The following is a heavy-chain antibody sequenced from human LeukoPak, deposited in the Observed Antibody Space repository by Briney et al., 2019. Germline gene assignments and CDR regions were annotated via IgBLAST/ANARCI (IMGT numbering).Heavy chain of an antibody. Sequence: ASVKVSCKASGYTFTSYGISWVRQAPGQGLEWMGWISAYNGNTSYAQKLQGRVTMTTDTSTSTAYMELRSLGSDDTAVYYCASRRMYNWNDGEDYFDYWGQGTLVTVSS. CDR3: ASRRMYNWNDGEDYFDY. CDR2: ISAYNGNT. V-gene: IGHV1-18*01. D-gene: IGHD1-1*01. J-gene: IGHJ4*02. CDR1: GYTFTSYG.